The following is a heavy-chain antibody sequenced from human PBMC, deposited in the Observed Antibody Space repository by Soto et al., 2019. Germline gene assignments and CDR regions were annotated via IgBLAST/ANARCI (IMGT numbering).Heavy chain of an antibody. V-gene: IGHV4-31*03. Sequence: SETLSLTCTVSGGSISSGGYYWSWIRQHPGKGLEWIGYIYYSGSTYYNPSLKSRVTISVDTSKNQFSLKLSSVTAADTAVYYCARGISLIVGAEWAYYFDYWGQGTLVIVFS. CDR3: ARGISLIVGAEWAYYFDY. CDR2: IYYSGST. J-gene: IGHJ4*02. D-gene: IGHD1-26*01. CDR1: GGSISSGGYY.